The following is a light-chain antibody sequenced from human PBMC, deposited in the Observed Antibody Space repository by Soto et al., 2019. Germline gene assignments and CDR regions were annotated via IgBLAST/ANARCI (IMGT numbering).Light chain of an antibody. Sequence: IVMPQSPGTLSVSPGEGATLSCRASQSISSNLAWFQQKPGQAPRLLIYDASTRATGIPARFSGSWSGTEFTLTIGSRQSEDVAVYSFQQYSRWPITFGGGTKVQIK. CDR1: QSISSN. CDR2: DAS. J-gene: IGKJ4*01. CDR3: QQYSRWPIT. V-gene: IGKV3-15*01.